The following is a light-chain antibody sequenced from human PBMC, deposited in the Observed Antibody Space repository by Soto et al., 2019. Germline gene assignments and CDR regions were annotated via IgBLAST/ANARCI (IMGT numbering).Light chain of an antibody. CDR3: SSYAGSNNFYV. V-gene: IGLV1-44*01. J-gene: IGLJ1*01. CDR2: SNN. CDR1: SSNIGSNT. Sequence: VLTPPPSASGTPGQMVTISCSGSSSNIGSNTVNWYQQLPGTAPKLLIYSNNQRPSGVPDRFSGSKSGNTASLTVSGLQAEDEADYYCSSYAGSNNFYVFGTGTKV.